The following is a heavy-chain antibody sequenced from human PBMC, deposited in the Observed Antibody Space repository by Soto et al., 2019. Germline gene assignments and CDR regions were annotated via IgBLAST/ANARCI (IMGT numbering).Heavy chain of an antibody. CDR2: IYYSGST. J-gene: IGHJ4*02. CDR1: GDSISSSKW. D-gene: IGHD4-17*01. V-gene: IGHV4-4*02. Sequence: PSETLSLTCAVSGDSISSSKWWSWVRQPPGKGLEWIGRIYYSGSTNYNPSLKSRVTISVDTSKNQFSLKLSSVTAADTAVYYCARQEVTTFGYFDYWGQGTLVTVSS. CDR3: ARQEVTTFGYFDY.